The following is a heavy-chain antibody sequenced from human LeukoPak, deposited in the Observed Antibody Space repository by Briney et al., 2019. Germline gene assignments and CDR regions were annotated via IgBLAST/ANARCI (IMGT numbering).Heavy chain of an antibody. V-gene: IGHV1-2*02. Sequence: ASVKVSCKASGYTFTGYYMHWVRQAPGQGLEWMGWINPNSGGTNYAQKLQGRVTMTRDTSISTAYMELSRLRSDDTAVYYCAERYCSSTSCDSYYFDYWGQGTLVTVSS. CDR2: INPNSGGT. J-gene: IGHJ4*02. CDR3: AERYCSSTSCDSYYFDY. D-gene: IGHD2-2*01. CDR1: GYTFTGYY.